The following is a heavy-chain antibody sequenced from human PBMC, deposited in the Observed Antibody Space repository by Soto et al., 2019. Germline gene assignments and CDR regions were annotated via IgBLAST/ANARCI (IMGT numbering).Heavy chain of an antibody. Sequence: ASVKVSCKASGYTFSNHGISWVRQAPGQGLEWMGWISPYNGNTNYAQKLQGRVTMTTDTSTSTAYMELTSLRSDDTAMYYCARRGLEPDYWGQGTLVTVSS. CDR2: ISPYNGNT. CDR1: GYTFSNHG. V-gene: IGHV1-18*01. CDR3: ARRGLEPDY. J-gene: IGHJ4*02.